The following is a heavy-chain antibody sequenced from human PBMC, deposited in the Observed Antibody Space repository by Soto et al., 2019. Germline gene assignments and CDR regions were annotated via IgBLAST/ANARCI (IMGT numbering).Heavy chain of an antibody. V-gene: IGHV3-30-3*01. CDR2: ISYDGSNK. D-gene: IGHD2-15*01. CDR1: GFIFSSYA. J-gene: IGHJ6*02. CDR3: ARTGLLHGMDV. Sequence: GGSLKLSCAASGFIFSSYAMHWVRQAPGKGLEWVAVISYDGSNKYYADSVKGRFTISRDNSKNTLYLQMNSLRAEDTAVYYCARTGLLHGMDVWGQGTTVTVSS.